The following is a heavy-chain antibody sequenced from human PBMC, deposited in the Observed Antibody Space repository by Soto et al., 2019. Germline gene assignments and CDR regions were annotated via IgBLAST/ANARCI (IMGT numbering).Heavy chain of an antibody. V-gene: IGHV3-33*01. J-gene: IGHJ5*02. CDR2: IVADGTGL. CDR1: GFRFSNYG. CDR3: ARDDDIPGNGLDP. Sequence: QVQLVESGGGVVQPGRSLRLSCAASGFRFSNYGMHWVRQAPGKGLEWLAVIVADGTGLHYADSVRGRFTISRDNSKNTPYLQLHSLGADDTAIYFCARDDDIPGNGLDPWGQGTLITVSS.